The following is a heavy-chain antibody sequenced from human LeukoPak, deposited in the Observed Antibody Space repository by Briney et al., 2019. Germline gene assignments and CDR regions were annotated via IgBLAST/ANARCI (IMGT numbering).Heavy chain of an antibody. CDR3: ARDSYFCPMDV. V-gene: IGHV3-7*04. CDR1: GFTFSNYW. J-gene: IGHJ6*02. CDR2: IKQDGSEK. Sequence: GGSLRLSCAASGFTFSNYWMNWVRQAPGKGLEWVANIKQDGSEKYYVDSVKGRFTISRDNAKNSLYLQMNSLRAEDTAVYYCARDSYFCPMDVWGQGTTVTVSS. D-gene: IGHD3-3*01.